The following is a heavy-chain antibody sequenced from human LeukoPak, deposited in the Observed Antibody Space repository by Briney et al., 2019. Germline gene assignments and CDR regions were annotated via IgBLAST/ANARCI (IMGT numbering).Heavy chain of an antibody. V-gene: IGHV1-69*01. Sequence: SVKVSCKASGGTFSSYAISWVRQAPGQGLEWMGGIIPIFGTANYAQKFQGRVTITADESTSTAYMELSSLRSEDTAVYYCARSTVTMYYFDYWGQGTLVTVSS. CDR2: IIPIFGTA. J-gene: IGHJ4*02. CDR3: ARSTVTMYYFDY. CDR1: GGTFSSYA. D-gene: IGHD4-17*01.